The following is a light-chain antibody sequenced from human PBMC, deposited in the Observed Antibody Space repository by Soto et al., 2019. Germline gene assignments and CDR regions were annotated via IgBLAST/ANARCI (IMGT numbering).Light chain of an antibody. CDR2: GAS. CDR1: QSVSSSY. V-gene: IGKV3-20*01. CDR3: QQYGNSPA. Sequence: EIVLTQSPGTLSLSPGERATLSCSASQSVSSSYLAWYQQKPGQAPRLLIYGASSRATGIPDRFSGSGSGTDFALTISRLEPEDFAVYYCQQYGNSPAFGGGTKVEIK. J-gene: IGKJ4*01.